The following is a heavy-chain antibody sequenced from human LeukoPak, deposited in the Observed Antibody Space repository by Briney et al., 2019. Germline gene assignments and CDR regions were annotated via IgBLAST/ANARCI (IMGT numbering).Heavy chain of an antibody. CDR3: ASLVGATKPFDY. D-gene: IGHD1-26*01. J-gene: IGHJ4*02. V-gene: IGHV4-59*01. CDR2: IYYSGSP. CDR1: GGSISSYY. Sequence: PSETLSLTCTVSGGSISSYYWSWIRQPPGKGLEWIGYIYYSGSPNYNPSLKSRVTISVDTSENQFSLKLSSVTAADTAVYYCASLVGATKPFDYWGQGTLVTVSS.